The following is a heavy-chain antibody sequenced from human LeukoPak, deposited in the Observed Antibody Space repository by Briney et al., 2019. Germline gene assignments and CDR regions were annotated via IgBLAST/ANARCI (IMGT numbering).Heavy chain of an antibody. D-gene: IGHD3-10*01. J-gene: IGHJ4*02. V-gene: IGHV4-59*08. CDR3: AREGSGRFLN. CDR1: GGSISSYY. Sequence: PSETLSLTCTVSGGSISSYYWSWIRQPPGKGLEGIGYIYYSGSTNYNPSLKSRVTISVDTSKNQFSLKLSSVTAADTAVYYCAREGSGRFLNWGQGTLVTVSS. CDR2: IYYSGST.